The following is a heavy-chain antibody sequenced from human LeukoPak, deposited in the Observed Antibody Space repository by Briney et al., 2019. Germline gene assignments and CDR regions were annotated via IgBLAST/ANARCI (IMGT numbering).Heavy chain of an antibody. D-gene: IGHD3-10*01. J-gene: IGHJ4*02. CDR3: AISRGVMTLVDY. CDR2: ISGSGGST. Sequence: PGGSLRLSCAASGFTVSSNYMSWVRQAPGKGLEWVSAISGSGGSTYYADSVKGRFTISRDNSKNTLYLQMNSLRAEDTAVYYCAISRGVMTLVDYWGQGTLVTVSS. CDR1: GFTVSSNY. V-gene: IGHV3-23*01.